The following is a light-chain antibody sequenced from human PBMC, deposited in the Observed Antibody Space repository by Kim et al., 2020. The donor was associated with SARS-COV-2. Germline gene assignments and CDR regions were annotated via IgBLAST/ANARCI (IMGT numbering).Light chain of an antibody. V-gene: IGKV3-20*01. CDR1: QTVSSNY. Sequence: EIVLTQSPGTLSLSPGERATLSCRASQTVSSNYLAWYQQKPGQAPRLLIYGASIRATGIPDRFSGSGSGTDFTLTIRGLEPEDFVVYHCQQYGISTTFGGGTKVDIK. CDR2: GAS. J-gene: IGKJ4*01. CDR3: QQYGISTT.